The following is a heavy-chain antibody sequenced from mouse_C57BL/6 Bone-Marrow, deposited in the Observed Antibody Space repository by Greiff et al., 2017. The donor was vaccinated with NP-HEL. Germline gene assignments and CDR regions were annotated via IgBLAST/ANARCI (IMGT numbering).Heavy chain of an antibody. Sequence: EVQGVESGGDLVKPGGSLKLSCAASGFTFSSYGMSWVRQTPDKRLEWVATISSGGSYTYYPDSVKGRFTISRDNAKNTLYLQMSSLKSEDTAMYYCASLWSAWFAYWGQGTLVTVSA. CDR1: GFTFSSYG. V-gene: IGHV5-6*01. CDR3: ASLWSAWFAY. D-gene: IGHD1-1*02. CDR2: ISSGGSYT. J-gene: IGHJ3*01.